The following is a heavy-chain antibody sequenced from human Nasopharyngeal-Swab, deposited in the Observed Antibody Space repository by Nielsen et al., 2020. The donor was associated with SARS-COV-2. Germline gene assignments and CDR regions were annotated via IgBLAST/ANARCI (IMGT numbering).Heavy chain of an antibody. CDR1: GYTFTSYG. V-gene: IGHV1-18*04. Sequence: ASVQVTCKASGYTFTSYGISWVRQAPGQGLEWMGWISAYNGNTNYAQKLQGRVTMTTDTSTSTAYMELRSLRSDDTAVDYCARVRGGSSSWYQGSDAFDIWGQGTMVTVSS. D-gene: IGHD6-13*01. J-gene: IGHJ3*02. CDR3: ARVRGGSSSWYQGSDAFDI. CDR2: ISAYNGNT.